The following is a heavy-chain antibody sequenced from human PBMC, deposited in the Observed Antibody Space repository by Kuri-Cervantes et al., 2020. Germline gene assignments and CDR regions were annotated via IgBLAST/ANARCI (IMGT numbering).Heavy chain of an antibody. V-gene: IGHV3-52*01. Sequence: GGSLRLSCAASGFTFSSSWMHWVCQAPEKGLEWVADIKCDGSEKYYVDSVKGRFTITRDNAKNSLYLQMNSLRAEDTALYYCAKAIHGCIVDYWGQGTLVTVSS. CDR1: GFTFSSSW. CDR2: IKCDGSEK. J-gene: IGHJ4*02. CDR3: AKAIHGCIVDY. D-gene: IGHD4-23*01.